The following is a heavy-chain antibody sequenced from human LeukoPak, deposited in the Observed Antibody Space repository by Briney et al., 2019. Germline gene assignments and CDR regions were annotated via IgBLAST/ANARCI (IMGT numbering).Heavy chain of an antibody. D-gene: IGHD3-9*01. CDR2: ISSSSSYI. CDR3: ARDSDVLRYFDWPLDY. V-gene: IGHV3-21*01. Sequence: PGGSLRLSCAASGFNFSIYSMNWVRQAPGKGLEWVSSISSSSSYIYYADSVKGRFTISRDNAKNSLYLQMNSLRAEDTAVYYCARDSDVLRYFDWPLDYWGQGTLVTVSS. CDR1: GFNFSIYS. J-gene: IGHJ4*02.